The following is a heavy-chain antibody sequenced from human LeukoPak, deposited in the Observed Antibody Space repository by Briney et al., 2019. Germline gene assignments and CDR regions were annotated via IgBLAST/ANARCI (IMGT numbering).Heavy chain of an antibody. CDR2: ISYDGSNK. J-gene: IGHJ4*02. V-gene: IGHV3-30*04. D-gene: IGHD2-15*01. Sequence: GRSLRLSCAASGFTFSSYAMHWVRQAPGKGLEWVAVISYDGSNKYYADSVKGRFTISRDNSKNTLHLQMNSLRAEDTAVYYCAREEVVVVAATRFLFDYWGQGTLVTVSS. CDR3: AREEVVVVAATRFLFDY. CDR1: GFTFSSYA.